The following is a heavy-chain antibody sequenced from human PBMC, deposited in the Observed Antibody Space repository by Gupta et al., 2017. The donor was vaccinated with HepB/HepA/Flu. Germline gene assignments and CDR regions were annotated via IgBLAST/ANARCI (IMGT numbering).Heavy chain of an antibody. J-gene: IGHJ4*02. V-gene: IGHV1-69*06. Sequence: QVQLVQSGAEVKKPGSSVRVSCKASGGPFATYTISWVRQAPGQGLEWMGGVIPFFGTPDYAQKFQGRLTITADKFTSTAYRDLSSLTSEDTAIYYCARLTAGHWGQGTPGTVSS. D-gene: IGHD3-10*01. CDR3: ARLTAGH. CDR2: VIPFFGTP. CDR1: GGPFATYT.